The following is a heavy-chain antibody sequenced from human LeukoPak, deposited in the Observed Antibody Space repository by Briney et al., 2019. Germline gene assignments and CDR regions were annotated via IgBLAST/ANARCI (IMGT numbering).Heavy chain of an antibody. CDR2: IYYSGST. CDR1: GGSISSHY. Sequence: SETLSLTCTVSGGSISSHYWSWIRQPPGKGLEWIGYIYYSGSTNYNSSLKSRVTISVDTSKNQFSLKLSSVTAADTAVYYCARGGYSYGPGWFDPWGQGTLVTVSS. J-gene: IGHJ5*02. CDR3: ARGGYSYGPGWFDP. V-gene: IGHV4-59*11. D-gene: IGHD5-18*01.